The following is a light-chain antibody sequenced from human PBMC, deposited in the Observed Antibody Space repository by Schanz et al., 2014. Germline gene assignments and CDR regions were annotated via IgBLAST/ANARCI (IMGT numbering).Light chain of an antibody. CDR2: DVN. J-gene: IGLJ2*01. V-gene: IGLV2-23*02. Sequence: QSALTQPASVSGSPGQSITISCTGTSSDVGGYNYVSWYQQHPGKAPKLMIYDVNKRPSGVSNRFSGSKSGNTASLTISGLQAEDEADYFCCAYAGSGSVVFGGGTKLTVL. CDR3: CAYAGSGSVV. CDR1: SSDVGGYNY.